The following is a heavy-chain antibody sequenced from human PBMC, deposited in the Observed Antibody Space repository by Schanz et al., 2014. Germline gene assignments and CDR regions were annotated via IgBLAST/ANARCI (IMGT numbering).Heavy chain of an antibody. CDR2: IWSDGSTK. V-gene: IGHV3-33*03. D-gene: IGHD3-22*01. CDR1: GFTFSSYA. J-gene: IGHJ4*02. CDR3: AKDPSHGDYDYYFDY. Sequence: VQLVESGGGLVQPGRSLRLSCAASGFTFSSYAMHWVRQAPGKGLEWVAVIWSDGSTKYYADSVKGRFTISRDNSKNTLYLQMNSLRAEDTAVYYCAKDPSHGDYDYYFDYWGQGTLXTVSS.